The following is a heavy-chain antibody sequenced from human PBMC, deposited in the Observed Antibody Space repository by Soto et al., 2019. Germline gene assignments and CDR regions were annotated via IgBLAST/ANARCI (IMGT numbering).Heavy chain of an antibody. J-gene: IGHJ6*02. Sequence: PSETLSLTCTVSGGSISSGGYYWSWIRQHPGKGLEWIGYIYYSGSTXYNPSLKXXVTISVDKSKNXFSLMXSPVTAADTAVNYCARVLLLDVWGQGATVTVSS. D-gene: IGHD2-15*01. V-gene: IGHV4-31*03. CDR1: GGSISSGGYY. CDR2: IYYSGST. CDR3: ARVLLLDV.